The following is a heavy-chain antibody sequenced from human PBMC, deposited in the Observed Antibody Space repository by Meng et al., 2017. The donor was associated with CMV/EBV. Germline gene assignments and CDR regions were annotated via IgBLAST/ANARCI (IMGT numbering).Heavy chain of an antibody. CDR3: ARDGPVTMIVVGNWFDP. CDR2: IYYSGST. J-gene: IGHJ5*02. Sequence: GSLRLSCTVSGGPISSSSYYWGWIRQPPGKGLEWIGSIYYSGSTYYNPSLKSRVTISVDTSKNQFSLKLSSVTAADTAVYYCARDGPVTMIVVGNWFDPWGQGTLVTVSS. V-gene: IGHV4-39*07. CDR1: GGPISSSSYY. D-gene: IGHD3-22*01.